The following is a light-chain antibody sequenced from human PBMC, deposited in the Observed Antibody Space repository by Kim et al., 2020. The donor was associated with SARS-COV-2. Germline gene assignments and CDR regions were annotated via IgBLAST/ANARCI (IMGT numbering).Light chain of an antibody. Sequence: VSPGQTVSITCSGDKLGDKSVSWYQQRPGQSPALVIYRDNKRPSGIPERFSGSNSGNTATLTISGTHAMDEADYYCQAWDSSTFYVFGTGTRVTVL. CDR3: QAWDSSTFYV. CDR2: RDN. CDR1: KLGDKS. V-gene: IGLV3-1*01. J-gene: IGLJ1*01.